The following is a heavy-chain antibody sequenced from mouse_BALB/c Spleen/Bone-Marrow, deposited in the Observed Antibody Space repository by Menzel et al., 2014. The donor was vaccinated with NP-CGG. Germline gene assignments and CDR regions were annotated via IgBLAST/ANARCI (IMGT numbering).Heavy chain of an antibody. CDR3: ARLGRDY. J-gene: IGHJ2*01. CDR1: GYTFTDYN. D-gene: IGHD4-1*01. Sequence: VQLQQSGPELVKPGASVKISCKASGYTFTDYNMHWVKQSHGKSLEWIGYIYPYNGGAGYNQKFKSKATLTVDNSSSTAYMELRSLTSEDSAVYYCARLGRDYWGQGTTLTVSS. CDR2: IYPYNGGA. V-gene: IGHV1S29*02.